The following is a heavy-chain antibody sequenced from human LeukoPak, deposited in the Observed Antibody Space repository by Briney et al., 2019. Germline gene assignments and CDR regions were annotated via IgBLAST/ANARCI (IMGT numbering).Heavy chain of an antibody. CDR1: GGSLSSSSYY. J-gene: IGHJ3*02. D-gene: IGHD1-1*01. Sequence: SESLSLTCTVSGGSLSSSSYYWGWIRQPPGKGLEWIGSIYYSGSTYYNPSLKSRVTISVDTSKNQFSLKLSSVTAADTAVYYCARDQYNPSAFDIWGQGTMVTVSS. CDR3: ARDQYNPSAFDI. V-gene: IGHV4-39*07. CDR2: IYYSGST.